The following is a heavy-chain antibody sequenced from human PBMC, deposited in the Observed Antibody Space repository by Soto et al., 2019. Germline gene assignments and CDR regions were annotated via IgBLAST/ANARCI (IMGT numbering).Heavy chain of an antibody. CDR3: AKVEGPVNYYYYYYMDV. Sequence: GGSLRLSCAASGFTFSSYGMHWVRQAPGKGLEWVAVISYDGSNKYYADSVKGRFTISRDNSKNTLYLQMNSLRAEDTAVYYCAKVEGPVNYYYYYYMDVWGKGTTVTVSS. CDR1: GFTFSSYG. CDR2: ISYDGSNK. V-gene: IGHV3-30*18. D-gene: IGHD4-17*01. J-gene: IGHJ6*03.